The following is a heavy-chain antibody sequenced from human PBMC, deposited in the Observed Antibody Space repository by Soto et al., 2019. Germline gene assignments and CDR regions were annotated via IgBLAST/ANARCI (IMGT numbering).Heavy chain of an antibody. V-gene: IGHV3-23*01. D-gene: IGHD3-10*01. CDR1: GFTFNTYA. CDR3: AKQRAGYGSGSDTYYFDF. J-gene: IGHJ4*02. Sequence: EVQLLESGGGSVQPGGSLRLSCSTSGFTFNTYAMNWVRQAPGKGLEWVSALSGSGGTTYYADSVRGRFTISRDNSKNTLFLQMNSLRAEDTALYYCAKQRAGYGSGSDTYYFDFWGQGTLVTVSS. CDR2: LSGSGGTT.